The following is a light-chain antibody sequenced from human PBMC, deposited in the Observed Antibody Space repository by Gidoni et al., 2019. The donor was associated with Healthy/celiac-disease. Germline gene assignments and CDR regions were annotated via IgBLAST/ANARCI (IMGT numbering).Light chain of an antibody. Sequence: DIVFTQSPATLSLSPGERATLSCRASQSVSSYLAWYQQKPGQAPRLLIYDASNRATGIPARFSGSGSGTDFTLTISSLEPEDFAVYYCQQRSNPSITFXQXTRLEIK. CDR3: QQRSNPSIT. V-gene: IGKV3-11*01. CDR2: DAS. CDR1: QSVSSY. J-gene: IGKJ5*01.